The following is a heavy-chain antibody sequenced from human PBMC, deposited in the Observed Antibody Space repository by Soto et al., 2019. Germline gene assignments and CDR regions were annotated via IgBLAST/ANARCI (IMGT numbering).Heavy chain of an antibody. CDR3: ARARIVVSGTIVDF. CDR1: GYSVTSGSY. CDR2: VYLSGHT. Sequence: SETLSLTCTVSGYSVTSGSYWGWFRQPPEKGLEWIGSVYLSGHTYHNPSLMSRVTISIDTSKNQFSLKLTSVTAPDTAVYYCARARIVVSGTIVDFWGLGTLVTVSS. D-gene: IGHD1-7*01. V-gene: IGHV4-38-2*02. J-gene: IGHJ4*02.